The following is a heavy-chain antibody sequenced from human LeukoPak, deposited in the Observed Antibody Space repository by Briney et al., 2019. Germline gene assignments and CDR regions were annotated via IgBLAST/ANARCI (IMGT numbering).Heavy chain of an antibody. Sequence: PGGSPTPSCAASGFTFSSYAMSWVRQAPGKGLEWVSAITVSSGSTYYADSVKGRFTLSRHNSKNTLYLQMISLRAEDTAVYYCAKAYCGGDCYTDYSYYIDARGTGNTVTVSS. CDR2: ITVSSGST. J-gene: IGHJ6*03. CDR3: AKAYCGGDCYTDYSYYIDA. CDR1: GFTFSSYA. D-gene: IGHD2-21*02. V-gene: IGHV3-23*01.